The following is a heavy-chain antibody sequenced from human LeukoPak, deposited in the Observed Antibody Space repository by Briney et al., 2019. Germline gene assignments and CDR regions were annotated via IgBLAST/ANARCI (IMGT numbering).Heavy chain of an antibody. D-gene: IGHD5-24*01. CDR3: ARDMRWLGSH. Sequence: ASVKVSCKASGYTLTDFYMHWVRQAPGQGLEWMGWINPNSGGTNYAQKFQGRVTMTRDTSISTAYMEVSRLRYDDTAVYYCARDMRWLGSHWGQGTLVTVSS. CDR1: GYTLTDFY. CDR2: INPNSGGT. V-gene: IGHV1-2*02. J-gene: IGHJ4*02.